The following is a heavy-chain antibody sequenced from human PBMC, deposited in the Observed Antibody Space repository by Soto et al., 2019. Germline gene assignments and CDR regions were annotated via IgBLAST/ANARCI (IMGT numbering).Heavy chain of an antibody. J-gene: IGHJ4*02. CDR2: IKSKTDGGTT. V-gene: IGHV3-15*07. Sequence: EVQLVESGGGLVKPGGSLRLSCAASGFTFSNAWMNWVRQAPGKGLEWVGRIKSKTDGGTTDYAAPVKGRFTISRDDSKTTLYLQMNSLKTEDTAVYYCTTSGEWLRAGSDYWGQGTLVTVSS. D-gene: IGHD5-12*01. CDR1: GFTFSNAW. CDR3: TTSGEWLRAGSDY.